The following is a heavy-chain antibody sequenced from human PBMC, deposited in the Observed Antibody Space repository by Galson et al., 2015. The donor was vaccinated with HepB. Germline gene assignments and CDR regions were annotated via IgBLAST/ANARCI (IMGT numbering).Heavy chain of an antibody. V-gene: IGHV4-39*01. CDR3: ARDQQLDRFDY. Sequence: ETLSLTCTVSGGSISSSSYYWGWIRQPPGKGLEWIGSIYYSGSTYYNPSLKSRVPISVDTSKNQFSLKLSSVTAADTAVYYCARDQQLDRFDYWGQGTLVTVSS. D-gene: IGHD6-13*01. J-gene: IGHJ4*02. CDR1: GGSISSSSYY. CDR2: IYYSGST.